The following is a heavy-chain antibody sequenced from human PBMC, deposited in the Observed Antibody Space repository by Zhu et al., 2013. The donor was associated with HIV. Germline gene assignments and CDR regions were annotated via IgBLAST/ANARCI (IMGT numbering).Heavy chain of an antibody. J-gene: IGHJ5*02. V-gene: IGHV1-69*01. CDR2: IIPIFGTA. Sequence: QVQLVQSGAEVKKPGSSVKVSCKVSGGTFNSYAISWVRQAPGQGLEWMGEIIPIFGTANYAQKFQGRVTITADESTSTAYMELSRLRSDDTAVYYCARGLGYCSGGSCHLYNWFDPWGQGTLVTVSS. CDR3: ARGLGYCSGGSCHLYNWFDP. CDR1: GGTFNSYA. D-gene: IGHD2-15*01.